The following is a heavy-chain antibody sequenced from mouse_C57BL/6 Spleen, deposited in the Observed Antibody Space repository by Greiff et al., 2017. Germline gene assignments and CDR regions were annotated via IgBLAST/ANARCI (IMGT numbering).Heavy chain of an antibody. J-gene: IGHJ1*03. CDR2: IHPNSGST. V-gene: IGHV1-64*01. CDR1: GYTFTSYW. CDR3: AYYYGSSYWYFDV. Sequence: QVQLKQPGAELVKPGASVKLSCKASGYTFTSYWMHWVKQRPGQGLEWIGMIHPNSGSTNYNEKFKSKATLTVDKSSSTAYRQLSSLTSEDSAVYYGAYYYGSSYWYFDVWGTGTTVTVSS. D-gene: IGHD1-1*01.